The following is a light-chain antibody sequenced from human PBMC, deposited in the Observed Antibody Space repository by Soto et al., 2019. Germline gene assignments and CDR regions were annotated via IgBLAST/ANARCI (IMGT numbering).Light chain of an antibody. CDR3: QQYNSWPLT. Sequence: EIVMTQSPATLSVSPGERATLSCRASQSVSSNLAWYQQTPGQAPRVLIYDISTRATGIPTRFSGSGSGTEFTLTISSLQSEDFAVYYCQQYNSWPLTFGGGTKVEIK. CDR2: DIS. CDR1: QSVSSN. J-gene: IGKJ4*01. V-gene: IGKV3D-15*01.